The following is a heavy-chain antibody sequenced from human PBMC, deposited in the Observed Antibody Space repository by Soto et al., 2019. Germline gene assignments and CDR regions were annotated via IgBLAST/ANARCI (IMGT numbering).Heavy chain of an antibody. V-gene: IGHV1-8*01. CDR2: MRATSGDT. CDR3: ARYIYGQGFQA. CDR1: GDIFTNFD. D-gene: IGHD3-3*02. Sequence: QVQLVQPGAEVRKPGASVKVSCKASGDIFTNFDFNWVRQATGQGLERIGWMRATSGDTGHDQKFQGRVRITRDTSISTAYMELSSLRAEDTAVYYCARYIYGQGFQAWGQGTLVFVSS. J-gene: IGHJ5*02.